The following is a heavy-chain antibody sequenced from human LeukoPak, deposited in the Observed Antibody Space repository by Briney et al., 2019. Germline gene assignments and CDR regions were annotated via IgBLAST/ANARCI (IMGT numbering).Heavy chain of an antibody. Sequence: GGSLRLSCAASGFTFSSYAMSWVRQAPGKGLEWVPAISGSGGSTYYADSVKGRFTISRDNSKNTLYLQMNSLRAEDTAVYYCARDRRREITMVRGNNWFDPWGQGTLVTVSS. CDR1: GFTFSSYA. V-gene: IGHV3-23*01. CDR2: ISGSGGST. D-gene: IGHD3-10*01. CDR3: ARDRRREITMVRGNNWFDP. J-gene: IGHJ5*02.